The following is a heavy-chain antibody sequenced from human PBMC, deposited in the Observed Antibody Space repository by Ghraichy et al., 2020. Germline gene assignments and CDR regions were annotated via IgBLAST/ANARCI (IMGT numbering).Heavy chain of an antibody. Sequence: SETLSLTCTVSGGSISSSSYYWGWIRQPPGKGLEWIGSIYYSGSTYYNPSLKSRVTISVDTSKNQFSLKLSSVTAADTAVYYCARREEGYSSSSGYFDYWGQGTLVTVSS. CDR2: IYYSGST. CDR3: ARREEGYSSSSGYFDY. CDR1: GGSISSSSYY. D-gene: IGHD6-6*01. J-gene: IGHJ4*02. V-gene: IGHV4-39*01.